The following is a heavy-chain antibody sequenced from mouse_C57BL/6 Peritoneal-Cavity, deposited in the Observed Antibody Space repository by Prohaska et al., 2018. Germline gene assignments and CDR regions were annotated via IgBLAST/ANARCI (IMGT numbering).Heavy chain of an antibody. D-gene: IGHD2-2*01. CDR3: ARVVTAEAMDY. CDR2: INPDSSTI. V-gene: IGHV4-1*01. Sequence: EVKLLQSGGGLVQPGGSLKLSCAASGIDFSRYWMSWVRRVPGKGLEWIGEINPDSSTINYAPSLKDKFIISRDNAKNTLYLQMSKVRSEDTALYYCARVVTAEAMDYWCQGTSVNVSP. J-gene: IGHJ4*01. CDR1: GIDFSRYW.